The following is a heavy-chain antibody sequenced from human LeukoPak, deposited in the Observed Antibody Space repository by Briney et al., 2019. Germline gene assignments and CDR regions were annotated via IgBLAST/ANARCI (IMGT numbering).Heavy chain of an antibody. D-gene: IGHD3-3*01. V-gene: IGHV4-34*01. CDR3: AFQSEYYDFWSGYYDDY. J-gene: IGHJ4*02. CDR2: INHSGST. Sequence: SETLSLTCAVYGRSFSGYYWSWLRQPPGKGLEWIGEINHSGSTNYNPSLKSRVTISVDTSKNQFSLKLSSVTAADTAVYYCAFQSEYYDFWSGYYDDYWGQGTLVTVPS. CDR1: GRSFSGYY.